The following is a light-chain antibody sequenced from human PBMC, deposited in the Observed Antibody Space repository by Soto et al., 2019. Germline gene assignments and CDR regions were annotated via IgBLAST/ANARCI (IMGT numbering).Light chain of an antibody. CDR3: TSYTSTTTLYV. CDR2: EVS. J-gene: IGLJ1*01. V-gene: IGLV2-14*01. Sequence: QSALTQPASVSGSPGQSITISCTGTSSDVGRYKYVSWYRQHPGKAPELMIYEVSNRPSGVSNRFSGSKSGNTASLTISGLHAEDEADYYCTSYTSTTTLYVFGTGTKVTVL. CDR1: SSDVGRYKY.